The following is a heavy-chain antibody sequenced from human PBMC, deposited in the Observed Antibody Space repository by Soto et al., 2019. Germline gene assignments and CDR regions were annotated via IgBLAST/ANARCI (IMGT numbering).Heavy chain of an antibody. J-gene: IGHJ4*02. CDR3: ARVYGPNTLGSYFDS. CDR1: GGSISSYY. V-gene: IGHV4-59*01. Sequence: SETLSLTCTVSGGSISSYYWSWIRQPPGKGLEWIGYIYYSGSTNYNPSLKSRVTISVDTSKNQFSLKLSSVPAADTAVYYCARVYGPNTLGSYFDSGGQETLVPVSS. D-gene: IGHD2-2*02. CDR2: IYYSGST.